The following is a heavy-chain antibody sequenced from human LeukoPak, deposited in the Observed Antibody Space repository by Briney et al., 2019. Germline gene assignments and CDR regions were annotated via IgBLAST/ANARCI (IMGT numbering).Heavy chain of an antibody. V-gene: IGHV1-69*04. J-gene: IGHJ5*02. D-gene: IGHD2-15*01. Sequence: GASVKVSCKASGGTFSSYAISWVRQAPGQGLEWMGRIIPILGIANYAQKFQGRATITADKSTSTAYMELSSLRSEDTAVYYCARDGADIVVVVAASWFDPWGQGTLVTVSS. CDR1: GGTFSSYA. CDR2: IIPILGIA. CDR3: ARDGADIVVVVAASWFDP.